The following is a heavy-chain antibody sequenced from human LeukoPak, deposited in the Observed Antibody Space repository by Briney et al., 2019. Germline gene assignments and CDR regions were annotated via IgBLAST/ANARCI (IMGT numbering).Heavy chain of an antibody. CDR1: GYTLTSYD. CDR2: MNPNSGNT. V-gene: IGHV1-8*01. CDR3: ARIYKNPSSSWYSGSYRRGDFDY. D-gene: IGHD1-26*01. Sequence: ASVKVSCKASGYTLTSYDINWVRQATGQGLEWMGWMNPNSGNTGYAQKFQGRVTMTRNTSISTAYMELSSLRSEDTAVYYCARIYKNPSSSWYSGSYRRGDFDYWGQGTLVTVSS. J-gene: IGHJ4*02.